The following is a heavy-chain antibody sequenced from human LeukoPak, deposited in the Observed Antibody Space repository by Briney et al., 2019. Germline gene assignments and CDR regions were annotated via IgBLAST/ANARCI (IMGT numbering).Heavy chain of an antibody. V-gene: IGHV2-5*02. J-gene: IGHJ4*02. CDR2: IYWDDDK. CDR3: AHRVRSGSYFDY. CDR1: GFSLSTRGVG. Sequence: SGPTLVNPTQTLTLTCTFSGFSLSTRGVGVSWIRQPPGKALEWLAVIYWDDDKRYSPSLKSRLTITKDTSKNQVVLTMTNMDPVDTATYYCAHRVRSGSYFDYWGQGTLVTVSS. D-gene: IGHD1-26*01.